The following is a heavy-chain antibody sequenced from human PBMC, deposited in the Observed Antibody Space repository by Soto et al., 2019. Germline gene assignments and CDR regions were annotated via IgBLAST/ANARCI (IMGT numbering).Heavy chain of an antibody. D-gene: IGHD3-3*01. CDR2: INAGNGNT. J-gene: IGHJ4*02. Sequence: QVQLVQSGAEVKKPGASVKVSCKASGYTFTSYATHWVRQAPGQRLEWMGWINAGNGNTKYSQKFQGRVTITRDTSASTAYMELSSLRSEDTAVYYCARALRDFWSAIGYWGQGTLVTVSS. V-gene: IGHV1-3*01. CDR3: ARALRDFWSAIGY. CDR1: GYTFTSYA.